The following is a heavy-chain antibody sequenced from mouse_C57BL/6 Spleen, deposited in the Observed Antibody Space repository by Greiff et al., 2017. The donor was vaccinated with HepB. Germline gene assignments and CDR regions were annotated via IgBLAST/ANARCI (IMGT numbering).Heavy chain of an antibody. V-gene: IGHV1-72*01. D-gene: IGHD1-1*01. CDR1: GYTFTSYW. Sequence: VQLQQSGAELVKPGASVKLSCKASGYTFTSYWMHWVKQRPGRGLEWIGRIDPNSGGTKYNEKFKSKATLTVDKPSSTAYMQLSSLTSEDYAVYYCAREGGITTVVAFDYWGQGTTLTVSS. CDR2: IDPNSGGT. J-gene: IGHJ2*01. CDR3: AREGGITTVVAFDY.